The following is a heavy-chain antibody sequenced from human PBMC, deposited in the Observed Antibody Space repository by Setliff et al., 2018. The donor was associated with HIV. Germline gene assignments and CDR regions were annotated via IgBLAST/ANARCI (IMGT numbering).Heavy chain of an antibody. J-gene: IGHJ4*02. Sequence: SVKVSCKASGGTFSSYGISWVRQAPGQGLEWMGGIIPIFGTANYAQKFQGRVTITADESTSTAYMELSSLRSDDAAVYFCARGSFDPYNGSFQHFDYWGRGTLVTVSS. CDR2: IIPIFGTA. CDR3: ARGSFDPYNGSFQHFDY. CDR1: GGTFSSYG. D-gene: IGHD1-26*01. V-gene: IGHV1-69*13.